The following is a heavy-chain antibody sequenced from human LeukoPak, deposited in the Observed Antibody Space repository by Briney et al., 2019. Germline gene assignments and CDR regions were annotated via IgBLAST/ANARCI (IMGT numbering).Heavy chain of an antibody. CDR3: ARAFSTTAFDY. V-gene: IGHV3-30*03. CDR1: GFTFSSYE. CDR2: ISDDGSNK. J-gene: IGHJ4*02. D-gene: IGHD4-17*01. Sequence: GGSLRLSCAASGFTFSSYEMNWVRQAPGKGLEWVAVISDDGSNKYYAESVKGQFTISRDNSKNTLYLQMNSLRAEDTAVYYCARAFSTTAFDYWGQGTLVTVSS.